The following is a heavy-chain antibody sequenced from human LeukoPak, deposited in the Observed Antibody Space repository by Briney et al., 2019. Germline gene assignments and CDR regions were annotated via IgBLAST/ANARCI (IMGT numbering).Heavy chain of an antibody. CDR3: AKDAGPQQLVFFDS. Sequence: GGSLRLSCTASGVTFAVFGMAWVRQAPGRGLEWVSTISADGNNIHQADSVKGRFSISRDNSGGTLYLEMNSLRAEDTAIYYCAKDAGPQQLVFFDSWGQGTLVAVSS. CDR1: GVTFAVFG. CDR2: ISADGNNI. J-gene: IGHJ4*02. D-gene: IGHD6-6*01. V-gene: IGHV3-23*01.